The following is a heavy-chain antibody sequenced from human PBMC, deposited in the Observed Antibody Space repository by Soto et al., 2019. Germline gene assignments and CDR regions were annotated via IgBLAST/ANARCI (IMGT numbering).Heavy chain of an antibody. CDR1: GFTFSSYA. D-gene: IGHD1-26*01. J-gene: IGHJ3*02. CDR3: AKGPADMWGATPWGDAFDI. V-gene: IGHV3-23*01. CDR2: ISGSGGST. Sequence: EVQLLESGGGLVQPGGSLRLSCAASGFTFSSYAMSWVRQAPGKGLEWVSAISGSGGSTYYADSVKGRFTISRDNSKNTLYLQMNGLRSEDTAVYYCAKGPADMWGATPWGDAFDIWGQGTMVTVSS.